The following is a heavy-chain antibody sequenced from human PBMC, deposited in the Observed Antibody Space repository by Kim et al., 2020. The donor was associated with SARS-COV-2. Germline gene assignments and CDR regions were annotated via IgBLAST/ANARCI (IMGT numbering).Heavy chain of an antibody. CDR1: GFTFSSYS. D-gene: IGHD5-18*01. V-gene: IGHV3-48*01. CDR2: ISSISSSI. Sequence: GGSLRLSCAASGFTFSSYSMNWVRQAPGKGLECVSYISSISSSIYYADSVKGRFTISRDNSKNSLYLQMNSLRAEDTAVYYCARDAPAHSDRAGLDVWG. CDR3: ARDAPAHSDRAGLDV. J-gene: IGHJ6*02.